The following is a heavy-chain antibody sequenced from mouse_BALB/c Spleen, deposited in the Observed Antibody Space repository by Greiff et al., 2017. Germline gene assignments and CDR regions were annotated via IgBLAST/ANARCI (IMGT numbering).Heavy chain of an antibody. J-gene: IGHJ4*01. CDR3: ARGYFYYGSSYYAMDY. V-gene: IGHV5-6-5*01. CDR2: ISSGGST. CDR1: GFTFSSYA. Sequence: DVMLVESGGGLVKPGGSLKLSCAASGFTFSSYAMSWVRQTPEKRLEWVASISSGGSTYYPDSVKGRFTISRDNARNILYLQMSSLRSEDTAMYYCARGYFYYGSSYYAMDYWGQGTSVTVSS. D-gene: IGHD1-1*01.